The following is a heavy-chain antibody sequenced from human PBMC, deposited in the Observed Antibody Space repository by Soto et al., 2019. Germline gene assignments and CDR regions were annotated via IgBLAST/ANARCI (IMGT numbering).Heavy chain of an antibody. D-gene: IGHD1-26*01. CDR2: IWYDGSNK. CDR3: ARGGGSYYCDY. Sequence: QVQLVESGGGVVQPGRSLRLSCAASGFTFSSYGMHWVRQAPGKGLEWVAVIWYDGSNKYYADSVKGRFTISRDNSKNTLYLQMNSLRAEDTAVYYCARGGGSYYCDYWGQGTLVTVSS. CDR1: GFTFSSYG. J-gene: IGHJ4*02. V-gene: IGHV3-33*01.